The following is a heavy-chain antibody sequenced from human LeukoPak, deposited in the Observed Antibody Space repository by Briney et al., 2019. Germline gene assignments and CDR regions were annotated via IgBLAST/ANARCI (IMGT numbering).Heavy chain of an antibody. D-gene: IGHD3-16*01. CDR1: EFTFTFNSSW. CDR3: ASQSYAKFDP. CDR2: IQPDGSEQ. V-gene: IGHV3-7*01. J-gene: IGHJ5*02. Sequence: PGGSLRLSCAVSEFTFTFNSSWLSRVPQAPGKGLEWVGNIQPDGSEQYPVDSVKGRITISRDNARKLLFLQMDSLRVEDTAVYYCASQSYAKFDPWGQGTLVTVSS.